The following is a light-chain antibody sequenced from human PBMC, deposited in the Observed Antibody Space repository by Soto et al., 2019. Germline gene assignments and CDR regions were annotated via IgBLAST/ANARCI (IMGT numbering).Light chain of an antibody. CDR3: QQVNTFPST. J-gene: IGKJ5*01. Sequence: DIQMTQSPSSVSASVGDRVTITCRASQGVNNWLAWYQQKPGKAPKLLIYGTSILQSGVPSRFSGSGSGTDFTLTISSLQPEDFATYYCQQVNTFPSTFGQGTRLEIK. CDR2: GTS. V-gene: IGKV1D-12*01. CDR1: QGVNNW.